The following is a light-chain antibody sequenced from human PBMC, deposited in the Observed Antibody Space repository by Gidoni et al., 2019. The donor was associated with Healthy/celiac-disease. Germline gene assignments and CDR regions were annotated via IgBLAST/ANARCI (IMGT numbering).Light chain of an antibody. CDR2: LTSDGSH. CDR3: QTWGTGGRG. V-gene: IGLV4-69*01. CDR1: SGHRTHA. J-gene: IGLJ3*02. Sequence: QLVLTQSPSASASLGASVKVTCTLSSGHRTHAIACHQQQPDKGHRYLMKLTSDGSHITGAGIPDRFSGSSSGAERYLTIASRQAEDEADYHCQTWGTGGRGFGGGTKLTVL.